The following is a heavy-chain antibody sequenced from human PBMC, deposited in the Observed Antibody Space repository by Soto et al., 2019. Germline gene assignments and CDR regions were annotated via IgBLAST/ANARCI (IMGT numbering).Heavy chain of an antibody. V-gene: IGHV4-59*01. Sequence: SETLSLTCTVSGGSISSYYWSWIRQPPGKGLEWIGYIYYSGSTNYNPSLKSRVTTSVDTSKNQFSLKLSSVTAADTAVYYCARSVAAAGRPHCYYYYGMDVWGQGTTVTVSS. CDR3: ARSVAAAGRPHCYYYYGMDV. D-gene: IGHD6-13*01. CDR1: GGSISSYY. J-gene: IGHJ6*02. CDR2: IYYSGST.